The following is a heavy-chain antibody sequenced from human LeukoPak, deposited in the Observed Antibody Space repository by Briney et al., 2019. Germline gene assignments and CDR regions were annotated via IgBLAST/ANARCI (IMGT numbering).Heavy chain of an antibody. CDR2: IYYSGST. J-gene: IGHJ4*02. CDR3: ARSLAAAGLFDY. Sequence: SETLSLTCTVSGGSITTSNYYWGWVRQPPGKELEWIGSIYYSGSTYYNPSLRSRVTISLDTSKNQFSLKLSSVTAADTAVYYCARSLAAAGLFDYWGQGTLVTVSS. V-gene: IGHV4-39*07. CDR1: GGSITTSNYY. D-gene: IGHD6-13*01.